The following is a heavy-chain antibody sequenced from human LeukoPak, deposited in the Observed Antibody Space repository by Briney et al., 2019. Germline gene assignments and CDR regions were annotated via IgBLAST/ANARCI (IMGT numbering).Heavy chain of an antibody. CDR2: INHSRST. CDR3: ARGRRYYGSGSYYRGGWFDP. D-gene: IGHD3-10*01. V-gene: IGHV4-34*01. J-gene: IGHJ5*02. Sequence: PSGTLCLTCAVFGGSFSGYYWSWIRQPPGKGLEWFGEINHSRSTNYNPSLKSRGTISVDTSKNQFSLKLSAVTAADTGVYYCARGRRYYGSGSYYRGGWFDPWGQGTLVTVSS. CDR1: GGSFSGYY.